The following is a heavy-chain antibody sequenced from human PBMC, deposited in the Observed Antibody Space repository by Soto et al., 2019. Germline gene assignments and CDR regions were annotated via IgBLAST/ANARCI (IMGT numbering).Heavy chain of an antibody. CDR2: IYPGDSDT. J-gene: IGHJ6*02. CDR3: ARQGYGESYYYYGMDV. V-gene: IGHV5-51*01. CDR1: GYSFTSYW. D-gene: IGHD4-17*01. Sequence: GESLKISCKGSGYSFTSYWIGWVRQMPGKGLEWMGIIYPGDSDTRYSPSFQGQVTISADKSISTAYLQWSSLKASDTAMYYCARQGYGESYYYYGMDVWGQGTTVTVSS.